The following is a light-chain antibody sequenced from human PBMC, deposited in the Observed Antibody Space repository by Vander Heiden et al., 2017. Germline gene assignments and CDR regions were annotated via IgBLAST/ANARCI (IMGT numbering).Light chain of an antibody. CDR1: SSDVGSYNL. J-gene: IGLJ2*01. CDR2: EVS. CDR3: CSYAGSSTLV. Sequence: HSALTQPASVSGPPGQSITISCTGTSSDVGSYNLGSWYQQHPGKAPKLMIYEVSKRPSGVSNRFSGSKSGNTASLTISGLQAEDEADYYCCSYAGSSTLVFGGGTKLTVL. V-gene: IGLV2-23*02.